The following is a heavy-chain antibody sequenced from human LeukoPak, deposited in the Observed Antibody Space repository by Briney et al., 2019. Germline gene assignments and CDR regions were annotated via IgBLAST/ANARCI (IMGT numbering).Heavy chain of an antibody. J-gene: IGHJ5*02. Sequence: SETLSLTCTVSGGSISSSSHYWGWIRQPLGKGLEWIGSIYDSGSTYYNPSLKSRVTISVDTSKNQFSLKLTSMTAADTAVYYCARHAWGSSWYYWFDPWGQGTLVTVSS. D-gene: IGHD6-13*01. CDR1: GGSISSSSHY. CDR3: ARHAWGSSWYYWFDP. CDR2: IYDSGST. V-gene: IGHV4-39*01.